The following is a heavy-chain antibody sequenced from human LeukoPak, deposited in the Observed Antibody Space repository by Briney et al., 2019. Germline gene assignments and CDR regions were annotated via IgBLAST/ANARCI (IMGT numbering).Heavy chain of an antibody. CDR2: IRYDGSNK. V-gene: IGHV3-30*02. CDR3: AKPPRYNWNDEEQYYYYYGMDV. J-gene: IGHJ6*02. Sequence: GGSLRLSCAASGFTFSSYGMHWVRQAPGKGLEWVAFIRYDGSNKYYADSVKGRFTISRDNSKNTLYLQMNSLRAEDTAVYYCAKPPRYNWNDEEQYYYYYGMDVWGQGTTVTVSS. CDR1: GFTFSSYG. D-gene: IGHD1-1*01.